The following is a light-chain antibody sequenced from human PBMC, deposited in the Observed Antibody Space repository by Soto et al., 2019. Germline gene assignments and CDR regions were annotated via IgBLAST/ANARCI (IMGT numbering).Light chain of an antibody. CDR2: GAS. V-gene: IGKV3-15*01. CDR1: QSVSNT. CDR3: QQYNNWPRT. Sequence: EIVLTQSPGSLSLSPGDTATLSCRASQSVSNTYLAWYQQKPGQSPRLLIYGASTRATGIPARLSGSGSGTEFTLTINSLQSEDFAVYYCQQYNNWPRTFGQGTKVDIK. J-gene: IGKJ1*01.